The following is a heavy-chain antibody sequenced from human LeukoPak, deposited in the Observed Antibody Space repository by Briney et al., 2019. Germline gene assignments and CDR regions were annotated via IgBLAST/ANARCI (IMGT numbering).Heavy chain of an antibody. CDR1: GFTFSSYA. CDR2: ISGSGGST. CDR3: ARDEASWYFDL. V-gene: IGHV3-23*01. Sequence: GGSLRLSCAASGFTFSSYAMNWVRQAPGKGLEWVSDISGSGGSTYYADSMKGRFTISRDNSKNTVFLQMNSLRAEDTAIYYCARDEASWYFDLWGRGTLVTVSS. J-gene: IGHJ2*01.